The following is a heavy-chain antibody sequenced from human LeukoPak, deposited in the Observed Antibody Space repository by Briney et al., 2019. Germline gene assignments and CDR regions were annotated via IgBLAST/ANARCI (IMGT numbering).Heavy chain of an antibody. CDR1: GFSFISYN. J-gene: IGHJ3*01. D-gene: IGHD1-14*01. CDR3: ARGLGWEPLPDASDV. CDR2: ISSRSSYI. V-gene: IGHV3-21*01. Sequence: PGGSLRLSCAASGFSFISYNMNWVRQAPGKGLEWVSSISSRSSYIYYGDSVKGRFTISRDNAEKSLHLQMNNLRVEDTGVYFCARGLGWEPLPDASDVWGEG.